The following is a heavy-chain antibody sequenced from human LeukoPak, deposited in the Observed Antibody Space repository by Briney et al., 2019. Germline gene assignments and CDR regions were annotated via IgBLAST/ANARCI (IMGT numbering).Heavy chain of an antibody. CDR2: IYTSGST. D-gene: IGHD3-3*01. J-gene: IGHJ3*02. CDR1: GGSISSGSYY. V-gene: IGHV4-61*02. CDR3: ARVDYDFWSGSPGAGAFDI. Sequence: PSQTLSLTCTVSGGSISSGSYYWSWIRQPAGKGLEWIGRIYTSGSTNYNPSLKSRVTISVDTSKNQFSLKLSSVTAADTAVYYCARVDYDFWSGSPGAGAFDIWGQGTMVTVSS.